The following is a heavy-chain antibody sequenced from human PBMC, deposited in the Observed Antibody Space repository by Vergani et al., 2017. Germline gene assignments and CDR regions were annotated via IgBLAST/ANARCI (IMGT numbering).Heavy chain of an antibody. D-gene: IGHD3-22*01. CDR3: AGGGYYYDSGGYYYYGMDV. Sequence: QVQLVQSGAEVKQPGSSVKVSCKASGGTFSSYAISWVRQAPGQGLEWMGGIIPIFGTANYAQKFQGRVTITADKSTSTAYMELSSLRSEDTAVYYCAGGGYYYDSGGYYYYGMDVWGQGTTVTVSS. J-gene: IGHJ6*02. CDR1: GGTFSSYA. V-gene: IGHV1-69*06. CDR2: IIPIFGTA.